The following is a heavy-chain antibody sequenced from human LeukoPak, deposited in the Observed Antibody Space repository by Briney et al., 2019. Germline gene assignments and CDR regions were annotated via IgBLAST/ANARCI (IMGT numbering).Heavy chain of an antibody. CDR1: GGSISSSSYY. D-gene: IGHD3-3*01. Sequence: SETLSLTCTVSGGSISSSSYYWGWIRQPPGKGLEWIGSIYYSGSTYYNPSLKSRVTISVDTSKNQFSLKLSSVTAADTAVYYCARHLYHDFWSGYYLDYWGQGTLVTVSS. J-gene: IGHJ4*02. CDR3: ARHLYHDFWSGYYLDY. CDR2: IYYSGST. V-gene: IGHV4-39*01.